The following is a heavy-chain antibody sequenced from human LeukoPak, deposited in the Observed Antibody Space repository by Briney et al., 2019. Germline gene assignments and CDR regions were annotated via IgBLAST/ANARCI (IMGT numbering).Heavy chain of an antibody. Sequence: ASVKVSCKASGGTFSNYDISWVRQAPGQGLEWMGWINSDSGGTNYAQKFQGRVTMTRDTSTSTAYMELSSLRSDDTAFYYCARDTITVTTPYFDYWGQGTLVTVPS. CDR2: INSDSGGT. D-gene: IGHD4-17*01. J-gene: IGHJ4*02. V-gene: IGHV1-2*02. CDR3: ARDTITVTTPYFDY. CDR1: GGTFSNYD.